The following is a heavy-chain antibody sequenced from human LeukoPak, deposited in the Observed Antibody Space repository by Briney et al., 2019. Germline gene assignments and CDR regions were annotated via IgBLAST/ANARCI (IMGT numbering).Heavy chain of an antibody. D-gene: IGHD5-24*01. J-gene: IGHJ4*02. CDR2: ISGSGDNT. CDR3: AKREGPYYFDY. Sequence: QTGGSLRLSCAASGFTFSTYAMSWVRQAPGKGLEWVSGISGSGDNTYYADSAKGRFTISRDNSKNTVYLQMNSLRAEDTAVYYCAKREGPYYFDYWGRGTLVTVSS. V-gene: IGHV3-23*01. CDR1: GFTFSTYA.